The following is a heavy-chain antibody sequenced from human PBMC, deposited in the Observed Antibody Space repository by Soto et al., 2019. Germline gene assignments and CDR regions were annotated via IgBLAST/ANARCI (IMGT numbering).Heavy chain of an antibody. J-gene: IGHJ3*02. CDR3: ARGQSHDAFDN. CDR1: GYTFTDYY. CDR2: INPNSGDT. D-gene: IGHD1-1*01. V-gene: IGHV1-2*04. Sequence: QVQLAQSGAEVKNPGASVKVSCKASGYTFTDYYIHWLRQAPAQGLEWMGWINPNSGDTKYAQKFKGWATPTRDTSVSTTHMKLCRLTSDDTDLFYCARGQSHDAFDNWGERTIMTISS.